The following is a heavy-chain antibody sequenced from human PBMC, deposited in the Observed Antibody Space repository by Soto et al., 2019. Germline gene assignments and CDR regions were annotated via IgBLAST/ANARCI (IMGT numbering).Heavy chain of an antibody. D-gene: IGHD6-13*01. J-gene: IGHJ4*02. V-gene: IGHV1-18*01. CDR3: ARDWSSIAAAGTEGDY. Sequence: QVQLVQSGVEVKKPGASVKVSCKASGYTFTSYGISWVRQAPGQGLEWMGWISPYNGNTNYAQKLQGRVTRTTDTSTSTAYMELRSLGSDDTAVYYCARDWSSIAAAGTEGDYWGQGTLVTVSS. CDR2: ISPYNGNT. CDR1: GYTFTSYG.